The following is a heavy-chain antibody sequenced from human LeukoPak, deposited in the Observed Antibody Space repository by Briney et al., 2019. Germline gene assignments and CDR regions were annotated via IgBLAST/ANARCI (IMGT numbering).Heavy chain of an antibody. CDR2: ISSSGSTI. J-gene: IGHJ4*02. V-gene: IGHV3-48*02. Sequence: RSGGSLRLSCAASGFTFSSYSMNWVRQAPGKGLEWLSYISSSGSTIYYADSVKGRFTISRDNAKNSVYLQMNSLRDEDTAVYYCARENYYDSSGPGDYWGQGTLVTVSS. CDR3: ARENYYDSSGPGDY. D-gene: IGHD3-22*01. CDR1: GFTFSSYS.